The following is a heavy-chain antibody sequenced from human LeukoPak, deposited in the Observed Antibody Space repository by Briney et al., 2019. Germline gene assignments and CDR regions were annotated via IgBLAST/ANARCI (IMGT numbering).Heavy chain of an antibody. CDR1: GFTFSSYA. CDR3: ARGAMGEWGYSPPDY. J-gene: IGHJ4*02. Sequence: GGSLRLSCAASGFTFSSYAMSWVRQAPGKGLEWVSSISSSSSYIYYADSVKGRLTISRDNAKNSLYLQMNSLRAEDTAVYYCARGAMGEWGYSPPDYWGQGTLVTVSS. CDR2: ISSSSSYI. D-gene: IGHD5-18*01. V-gene: IGHV3-21*01.